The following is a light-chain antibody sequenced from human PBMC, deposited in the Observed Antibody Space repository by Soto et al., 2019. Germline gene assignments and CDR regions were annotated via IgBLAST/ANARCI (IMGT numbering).Light chain of an antibody. CDR1: QRITWDY. Sequence: EIVLTQSPDTLSLSPGERATLPCRAGQRITWDYIAWYQQNPRQAPRRLIYGASTRATAIPDRFSGRGSGTDFSLTVARLEPEDFAVYYCRNYGGAPYTCGQGTNLDIK. V-gene: IGKV3-20*01. CDR3: RNYGGAPYT. J-gene: IGKJ2*01. CDR2: GAS.